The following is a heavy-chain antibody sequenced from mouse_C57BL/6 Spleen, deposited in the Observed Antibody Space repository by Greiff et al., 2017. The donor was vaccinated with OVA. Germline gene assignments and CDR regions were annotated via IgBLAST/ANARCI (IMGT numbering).Heavy chain of an antibody. CDR3: ARGYDYDDWFAY. D-gene: IGHD2-4*01. J-gene: IGHJ3*01. V-gene: IGHV1-61*01. CDR2: IYPSDSET. Sequence: QVQLQQPGAELVRPGSSVKLSCKASGYTFTSYWMDWVKQRPGQGLEWIGNIYPSDSETHYNQKFKDKATLTVDKSSSTAYMQLSSLTSEDSAVYYCARGYDYDDWFAYWGQGTLVTVSA. CDR1: GYTFTSYW.